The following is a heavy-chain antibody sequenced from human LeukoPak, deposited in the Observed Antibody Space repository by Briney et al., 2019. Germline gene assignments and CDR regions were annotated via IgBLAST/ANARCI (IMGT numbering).Heavy chain of an antibody. Sequence: GSLRLPCAASGFTFSNVWMSWVRQAPGKGLEWIGYIYYSGSTNYNPSLKSRVTISVDTSKNQFSLKLSSVTAADTAVYYCARVWARGYSYGWYFDLWSRGTLVTVSS. V-gene: IGHV4-59*01. D-gene: IGHD5-18*01. CDR2: IYYSGST. CDR1: GFTFSNVW. CDR3: ARVWARGYSYGWYFDL. J-gene: IGHJ2*01.